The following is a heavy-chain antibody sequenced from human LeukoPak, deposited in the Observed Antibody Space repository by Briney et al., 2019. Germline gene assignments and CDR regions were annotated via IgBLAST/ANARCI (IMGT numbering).Heavy chain of an antibody. CDR2: IYTSGSA. Sequence: NPSETLSLTCTVSGGSISSYYWNWIRQPAGKGLEWIGHIYTSGSANYNPALNSRVTISLDTSKNQFFLKVSSVTAADTAVYYCARAYSTYDSFDYWGQGTLVTVSS. CDR3: ARAYSTYDSFDY. V-gene: IGHV4-4*07. J-gene: IGHJ4*02. D-gene: IGHD5-12*01. CDR1: GGSISSYY.